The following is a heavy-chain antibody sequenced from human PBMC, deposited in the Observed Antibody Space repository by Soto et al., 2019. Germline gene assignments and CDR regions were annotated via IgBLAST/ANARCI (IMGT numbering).Heavy chain of an antibody. Sequence: GESLKISCKGSGYSFTSYWISWVRQMPGKGLEWIGRIDPSDSYTNYSPSFQGHVTISADKSISTAYLQWSSLKASDTAMYYYARHVSAAGTGTRYYGMDVWGQGTTVTV. V-gene: IGHV5-10-1*01. J-gene: IGHJ6*02. CDR1: GYSFTSYW. CDR2: IDPSDSYT. D-gene: IGHD6-13*01. CDR3: ARHVSAAGTGTRYYGMDV.